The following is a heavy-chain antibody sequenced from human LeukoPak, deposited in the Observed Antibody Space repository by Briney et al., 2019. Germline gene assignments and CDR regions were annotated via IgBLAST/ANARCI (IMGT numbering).Heavy chain of an antibody. CDR1: GCTFSSYS. CDR3: AVLYDSSGYLRPRDIDI. Sequence: GGSLRLFWPASGCTFSSYSINWVRQAAGKGREWVSSISSSSSYIYYADSVKGRFTISRDNAKNSLYLQMNSLRAEDTAVYYCAVLYDSSGYLRPRDIDIWGQGTMVTVSS. J-gene: IGHJ3*02. D-gene: IGHD3-22*01. CDR2: ISSSSSYI. V-gene: IGHV3-21*01.